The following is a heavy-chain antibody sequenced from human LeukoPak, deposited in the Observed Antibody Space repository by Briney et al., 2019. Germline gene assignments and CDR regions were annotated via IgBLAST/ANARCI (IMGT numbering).Heavy chain of an antibody. CDR2: IYTSGST. V-gene: IGHV4-4*07. D-gene: IGHD4-17*01. J-gene: IGHJ6*03. CDR3: ARDYGDYAYYYYYYMDV. CDR1: GYSISSGYY. Sequence: PSETLSLTCAVSGYSISSGYYWIWIRQPAGKGLEWIGRIYTSGSTNYNPSLKSRVTMSVDTSKNQFSLKLSSVTAADTAVYYCARDYGDYAYYYYYYMDVWGKGTTVTVSS.